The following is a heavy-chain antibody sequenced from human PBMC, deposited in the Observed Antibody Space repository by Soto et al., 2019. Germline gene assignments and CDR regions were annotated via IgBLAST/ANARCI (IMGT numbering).Heavy chain of an antibody. CDR1: GFTFSNYG. CDR3: VSPRSQGSYYFEY. V-gene: IGHV3-30*03. CDR2: ISHDGSDK. J-gene: IGHJ4*02. Sequence: GWSLRLSCAASGFTFSNYGMHWVRQAPGKGLEWVAVISHDGSDKYYADSVKGRFTISRDNSRNTMYLQMNNLRHEDTSVYHCVSPRSQGSYYFEYWGEGTLVTVSS.